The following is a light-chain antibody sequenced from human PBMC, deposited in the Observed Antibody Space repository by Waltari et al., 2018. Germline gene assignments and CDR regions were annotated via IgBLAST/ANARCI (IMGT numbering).Light chain of an antibody. J-gene: IGKJ4*01. Sequence: DIQMTQYPSTLTESVGDRVTITCRASQSISSWLAWHQQKAGKATKLLIYKASNVGSGVPARFSGSGSGTEFTLTISSLQPGDVATYFCQQYDSYPLTFGGGTKVQIK. CDR1: QSISSW. CDR3: QQYDSYPLT. V-gene: IGKV1-5*03. CDR2: KAS.